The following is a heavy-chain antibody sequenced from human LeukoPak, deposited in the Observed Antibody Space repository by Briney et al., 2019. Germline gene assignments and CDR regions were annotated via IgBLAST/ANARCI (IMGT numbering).Heavy chain of an antibody. V-gene: IGHV4-4*02. CDR2: IYRSERT. Sequence: SETPSLTCAVSGGSISSSNWWSWVRQPPGKGLEWIGEIYRSERTNYNPSLKSRVIISIDKSKNQFSLKLSSVTAADTAVYYCVRGVDSSGYYYPSWGQGTLVTVSS. CDR3: VRGVDSSGYYYPS. J-gene: IGHJ4*02. D-gene: IGHD3-22*01. CDR1: GGSISSSNW.